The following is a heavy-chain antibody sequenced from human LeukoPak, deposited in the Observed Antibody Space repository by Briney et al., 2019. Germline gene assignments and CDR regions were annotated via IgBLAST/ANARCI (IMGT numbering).Heavy chain of an antibody. CDR3: ARARELLWFGELFYYGMDV. V-gene: IGHV4-34*01. Sequence: SETLSLTCAVYDGSFSGYYWSWIRQPPGKGLEWIGEINHSGSTNYNPSLKSRVTISVDTSKNQFSLKLSSVTAADTAVYYCARARELLWFGELFYYGMDVWGQGTTVTVSS. J-gene: IGHJ6*02. CDR2: INHSGST. CDR1: DGSFSGYY. D-gene: IGHD3-10*01.